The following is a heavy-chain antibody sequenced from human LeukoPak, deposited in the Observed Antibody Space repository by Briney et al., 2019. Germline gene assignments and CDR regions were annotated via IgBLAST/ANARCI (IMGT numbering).Heavy chain of an antibody. D-gene: IGHD3-3*02. CDR2: IYPGDSDT. J-gene: IGHJ2*01. V-gene: IGHV5-51*01. Sequence: PGESLKISCKGSGYSFTSYWIGWVRQMPGKGLEWMGIIYPGDSDTRYSPSFQGQVTTSADKSISTAYLQWSSLKASDTAMYYCARSQCISDTCYWDFDIWGRGTLVTVSS. CDR1: GYSFTSYW. CDR3: ARSQCISDTCYWDFDI.